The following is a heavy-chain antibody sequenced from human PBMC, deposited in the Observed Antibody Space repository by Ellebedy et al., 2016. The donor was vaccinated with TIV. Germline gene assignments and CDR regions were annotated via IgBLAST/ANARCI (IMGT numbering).Heavy chain of an antibody. Sequence: ASVKVSXXTSGYSFTGYDITWVRQAPGQGLEWMGWTSANNGNTNYAQSLQGRVTMTTDASTRTAYMELRSLRSDDTAVYYCARDHSGSYLDWGQGTLVTVSS. D-gene: IGHD1-26*01. CDR1: GYSFTGYD. V-gene: IGHV1-18*01. CDR3: ARDHSGSYLD. CDR2: TSANNGNT. J-gene: IGHJ4*02.